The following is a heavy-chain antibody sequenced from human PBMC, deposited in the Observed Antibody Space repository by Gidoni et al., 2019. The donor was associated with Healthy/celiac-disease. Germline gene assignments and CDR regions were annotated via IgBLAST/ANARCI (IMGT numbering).Heavy chain of an antibody. CDR2: IYYSGST. D-gene: IGHD6-13*01. Sequence: QAQLQASGPGLEKPSQTLSLTCAVSGGSIGSGGYYWSWSRQHPGKGLEWIGYIYYSGSTYSNPSLKSRVTISVDTSKTQFSLKLSSVTAADTAVYYCARSPCIAAAGTNYYGMDVWGQGTTVTVSS. CDR1: GGSIGSGGYY. J-gene: IGHJ6*02. CDR3: ARSPCIAAAGTNYYGMDV. V-gene: IGHV4-31*11.